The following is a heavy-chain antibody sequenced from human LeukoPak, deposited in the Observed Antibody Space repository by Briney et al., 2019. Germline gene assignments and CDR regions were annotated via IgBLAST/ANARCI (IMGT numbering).Heavy chain of an antibody. CDR3: VRGGGWEMDY. CDR1: GIIFSDHW. CDR2: IKTDGRQI. D-gene: IGHD1-26*01. V-gene: IGHV3-7*04. Sequence: GGSLRLSCAASGIIFSDHWMTWVRQAPGKGLEWVATIKTDGRQIYYVDSVKGRFTISRDNAKNSLCLQMNSLRAEDPAIYFFVRGGGWEMDYWGQGTLATVSS. J-gene: IGHJ4*02.